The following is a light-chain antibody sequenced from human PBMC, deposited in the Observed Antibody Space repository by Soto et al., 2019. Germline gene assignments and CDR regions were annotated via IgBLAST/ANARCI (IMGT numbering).Light chain of an antibody. CDR3: ISYTSDDVRYV. V-gene: IGLV2-14*01. Sequence: QSVLTQPASVSGTPGQSITISCTGSNSDVGIYDFVSWYQHHPGRAPKLIVSEVSHRPSGVSNRFSGSKSGNTASLTISGLQSEDDAHYYCISYTSDDVRYVFVTRTKLTVL. CDR1: NSDVGIYDF. J-gene: IGLJ1*01. CDR2: EVS.